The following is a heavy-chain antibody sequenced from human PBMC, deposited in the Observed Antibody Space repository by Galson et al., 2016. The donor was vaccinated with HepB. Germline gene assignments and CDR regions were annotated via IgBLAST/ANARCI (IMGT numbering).Heavy chain of an antibody. Sequence: SLRLSCAASGFTFSSYGMHWVRQAPGKGLEWVAIIDGSKTYYADLVERRFTISRDNSTNTLYLQMNSLKNEDTGVYFCARDRVRGHYFEGFDSWGQGTLVTVSS. CDR1: GFTFSSYG. J-gene: IGHJ5*01. CDR2: IDGSKT. V-gene: IGHV3-30*03. D-gene: IGHD3-3*01. CDR3: ARDRVRGHYFEGFDS.